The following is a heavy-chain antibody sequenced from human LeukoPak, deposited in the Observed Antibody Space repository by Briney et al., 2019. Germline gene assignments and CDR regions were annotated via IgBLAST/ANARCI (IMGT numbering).Heavy chain of an antibody. D-gene: IGHD6-19*01. CDR3: ARGRSGSSGWYGADY. V-gene: IGHV1-2*04. CDR2: INPNSGGT. CDR1: GYTLIVFY. Sequence: ASVKVSCKTSGYTLIVFYIHLVRQATGQGLEWMGRINPNSGGTQYSQKFQGSVTMTRDTSINTVYMDLNRLNSGDTAIYYCARGRSGSSGWYGADYWGQGTLVTVSS. J-gene: IGHJ4*02.